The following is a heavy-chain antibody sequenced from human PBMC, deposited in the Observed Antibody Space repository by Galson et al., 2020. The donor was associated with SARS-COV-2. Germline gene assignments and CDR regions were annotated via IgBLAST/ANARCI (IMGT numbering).Heavy chain of an antibody. CDR2: ISSSSSYI. V-gene: IGHV3-21*01. J-gene: IGHJ4*02. D-gene: IGHD3-9*01. CDR3: ARDGYYDIWTGYYAA. Sequence: TGGSLRLSCAASGFTFSSYSMNWVRQAPGKGLEWVSSISSSSSYIYYADSVKGRFTISRDNAKNSLYLQMNSLRAEDTAVYYCARDGYYDIWTGYYAAWGQGTRVTVSS. CDR1: GFTFSSYS.